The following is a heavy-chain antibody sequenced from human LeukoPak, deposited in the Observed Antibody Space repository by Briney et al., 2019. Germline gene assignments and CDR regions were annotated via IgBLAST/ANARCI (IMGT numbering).Heavy chain of an antibody. J-gene: IGHJ6*03. D-gene: IGHD3-10*01. CDR1: GFTVSSNY. V-gene: IGHV3-66*02. CDR2: IYSGGST. CDR3: ASYYGSGSYYWYYYMDV. Sequence: GGSLRLSCAAPGFTVSSNYMSWVRQAPGKGLEWVSVIYSGGSTYYADSVKGRFTISRDNSKNTLYLQMNSLRAEDTAVYYCASYYGSGSYYWYYYMDVWGKGTTVTVSS.